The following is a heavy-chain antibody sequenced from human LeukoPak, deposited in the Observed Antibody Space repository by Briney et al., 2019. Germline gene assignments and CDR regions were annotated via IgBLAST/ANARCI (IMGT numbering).Heavy chain of an antibody. CDR2: INPNSGGT. CDR3: ARVSSEGIWSGYRYGLDY. V-gene: IGHV1-2*02. Sequence: ASVTVSFKASGYTFTGYYMHWVRQAPGQGLEWMGWINPNSGGTNYAQKFQGRVTMTRDTSISTAYMELSRLRSDDTAVYYCARVSSEGIWSGYRYGLDYWGQGTLVTVSS. D-gene: IGHD3-3*01. CDR1: GYTFTGYY. J-gene: IGHJ4*02.